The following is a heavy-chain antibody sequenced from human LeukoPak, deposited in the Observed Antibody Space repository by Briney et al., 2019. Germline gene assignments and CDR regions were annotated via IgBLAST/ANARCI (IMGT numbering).Heavy chain of an antibody. CDR2: ISGSGGST. D-gene: IGHD6-13*01. CDR1: GFTFSSYA. V-gene: IGHV3-23*01. J-gene: IGHJ5*02. CDR3: AKCGQQLVPRWFDP. Sequence: GASLRLSCAASGFTFSSYAMSWVRQAPGKGLEWVSVISGSGGSTYYADSVKGRFTISRDSSKNTLYLQMNSLRAEDTAVYYCAKCGQQLVPRWFDPWGQGTLVTVSS.